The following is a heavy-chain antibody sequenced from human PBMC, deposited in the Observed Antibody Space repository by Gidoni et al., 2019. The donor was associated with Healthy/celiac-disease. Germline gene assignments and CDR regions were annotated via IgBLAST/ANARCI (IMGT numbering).Heavy chain of an antibody. Sequence: QGQLQESGQGLVKTSQTLPLTCTISGGSISSGAYYVSWIRQPPGKVLEWIGYIYYIGSTYYNPSLKSRVIISVDTSTNQFSLKLSSVTAADTAVYYCARGNDYGDYIDYWGQGTLVTVSS. CDR1: GGSISSGAYY. D-gene: IGHD4-17*01. V-gene: IGHV4-30-4*01. J-gene: IGHJ4*02. CDR2: IYYIGST. CDR3: ARGNDYGDYIDY.